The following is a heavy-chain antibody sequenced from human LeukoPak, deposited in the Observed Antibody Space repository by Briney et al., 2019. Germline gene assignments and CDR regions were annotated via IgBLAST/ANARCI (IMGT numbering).Heavy chain of an antibody. CDR3: ARGSRELYYFDY. D-gene: IGHD1-7*01. J-gene: IGHJ4*02. CDR1: GGYISSYY. V-gene: IGHV4-59*01. Sequence: SETVSLTCTVSGGYISSYYWSWIRQPPGKGLEWIGYIYYSGSTKYNPSLKSRVTISVDASKTQFSLKLNSVTAADTAVYYCARGSRELYYFDYWGQGTLVTVSS. CDR2: IYYSGST.